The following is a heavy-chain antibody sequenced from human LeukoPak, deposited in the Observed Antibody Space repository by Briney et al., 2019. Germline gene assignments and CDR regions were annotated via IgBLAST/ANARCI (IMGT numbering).Heavy chain of an antibody. CDR1: GFTYKTHS. J-gene: IGHJ4*02. V-gene: IGHV3-48*02. D-gene: IGHD3-10*01. CDR3: ARDMSLLWFGDPFDY. Sequence: GGSLRHSCAASGFTYKTHSMNWVRQAPGKGLEWVSYISSSSTVIYYADSVKGRFTVSRDNAKNSLYLQMNSLRDEDTAIYYCARDMSLLWFGDPFDYWGQGTLVTVSS. CDR2: ISSSSTVI.